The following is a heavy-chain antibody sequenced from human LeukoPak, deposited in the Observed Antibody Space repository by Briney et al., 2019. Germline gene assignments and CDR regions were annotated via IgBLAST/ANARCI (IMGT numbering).Heavy chain of an antibody. J-gene: IGHJ4*02. Sequence: GESLRISCKGSGYSFTSYWIGWVRQMPGKGLEWMGIIYPGDSDTRYSPSFQGQVTISADKSISTAYLQWSSLKASDTAMYYCARSGRSLAVDFDYWGQGTLVTVSS. CDR3: ARSGRSLAVDFDY. V-gene: IGHV5-51*01. CDR2: IYPGDSDT. CDR1: GYSFTSYW. D-gene: IGHD6-19*01.